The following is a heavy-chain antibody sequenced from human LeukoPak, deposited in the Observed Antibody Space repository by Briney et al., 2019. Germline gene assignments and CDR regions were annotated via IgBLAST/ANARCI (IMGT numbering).Heavy chain of an antibody. CDR1: GLTVRTNY. CDR2: ITSGGAP. D-gene: IGHD4-17*01. CDR3: ARDPNGDYIGAFEF. J-gene: IGHJ3*01. Sequence: GGSLRLSCAASGLTVRTNYMHWVRQAPGQGLEWVSAITSGGAPRYADSVKGRFTISRDNSKNTLYLQMNSLRAEDTAQYFCARDPNGDYIGAFEFWGRGTVVTVSS. V-gene: IGHV3-53*01.